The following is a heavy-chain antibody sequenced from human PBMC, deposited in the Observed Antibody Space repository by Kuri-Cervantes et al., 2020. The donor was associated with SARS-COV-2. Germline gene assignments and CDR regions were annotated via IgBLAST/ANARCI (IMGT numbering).Heavy chain of an antibody. J-gene: IGHJ4*02. CDR3: AKGPLYYYDSSGYLLDY. D-gene: IGHD3-22*01. CDR1: GFTFSSYA. Sequence: GGSLRLSCAASGFTFSSYAMSWVRQAPGKGLEWVSAISGSGGSTYYADSVKGRFTISRDNSKNTLYLQMNSLRAEDTAVYYCAKGPLYYYDSSGYLLDYWSQGTLVTVSS. V-gene: IGHV3-23*01. CDR2: ISGSGGST.